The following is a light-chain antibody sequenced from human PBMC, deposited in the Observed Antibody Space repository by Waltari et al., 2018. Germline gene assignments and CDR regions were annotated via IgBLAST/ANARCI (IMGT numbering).Light chain of an antibody. CDR3: QQFGSSPWT. Sequence: EIVLMQSQGPLFLSSGVRATLSCRASQSVSSSYLVWYQQKPGQAPRLLIYGASSRATGIPDRFSGSGSGTDFTLTISKLEPEDFAVYYCQQFGSSPWTFGQGTKVEIK. CDR1: QSVSSSY. J-gene: IGKJ1*01. CDR2: GAS. V-gene: IGKV3-20*01.